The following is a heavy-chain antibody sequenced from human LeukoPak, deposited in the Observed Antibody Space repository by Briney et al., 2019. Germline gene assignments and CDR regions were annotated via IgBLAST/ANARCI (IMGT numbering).Heavy chain of an antibody. Sequence: PGGSLRLSCAASGFTFSSYSMNWVRQAPGKGLEWVSYISSSSSTIYYADSVKGRFTISRDNAKNSLYLQMNSLRAEDTAVYYCARGIPVTMVRGVIISHYFDYWGQGTLVTVSS. CDR2: ISSSSSTI. J-gene: IGHJ4*02. CDR3: ARGIPVTMVRGVIISHYFDY. V-gene: IGHV3-48*01. CDR1: GFTFSSYS. D-gene: IGHD3-10*01.